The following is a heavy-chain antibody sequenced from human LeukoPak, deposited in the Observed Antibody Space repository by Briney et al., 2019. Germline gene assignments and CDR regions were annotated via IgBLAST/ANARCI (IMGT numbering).Heavy chain of an antibody. V-gene: IGHV1-46*01. Sequence: ASVKVSCKASGYTFTSYAMNWVRQAPGQGLEWMGIINPSGGSTSYAQKFQGRVTMTRDTSTSTVYMELSSLRSEDTAVCYCARDVDMGYYYDSSGYLPGDYWGQGTLVTVSS. CDR1: GYTFTSYA. CDR3: ARDVDMGYYYDSSGYLPGDY. CDR2: INPSGGST. J-gene: IGHJ4*02. D-gene: IGHD3-22*01.